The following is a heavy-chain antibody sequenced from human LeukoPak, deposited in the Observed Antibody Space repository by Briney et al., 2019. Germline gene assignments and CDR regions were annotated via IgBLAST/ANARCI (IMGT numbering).Heavy chain of an antibody. CDR3: ARPLSGYSSSLGY. CDR2: ISGSGGST. CDR1: GFTFSSDA. V-gene: IGHV3-23*01. D-gene: IGHD6-6*01. Sequence: GGSLRLSCAASGFTFSSDAMSWVRQAPGKGLEWVSAISGSGGSTTYADSVKGRFTISRDNAKNTLYLQMNSLRAEDTAVYYCARPLSGYSSSLGYWGQGTLVTVSS. J-gene: IGHJ4*02.